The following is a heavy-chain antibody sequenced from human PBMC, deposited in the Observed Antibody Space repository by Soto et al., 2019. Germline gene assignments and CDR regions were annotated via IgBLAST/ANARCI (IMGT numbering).Heavy chain of an antibody. CDR1: GFTFSSYW. Sequence: LRLSFAASGFTFSSYWMSWVRQAPGKGLEWVANIKQDGSEKYYVDSVKGRFTISRDNAKNSLYLQMNSLRAEDTAVYYCARRPSITTYDWHFDYWGLGTLVTVS. CDR3: ARRPSITTYDWHFDY. V-gene: IGHV3-7*03. D-gene: IGHD1-1*01. J-gene: IGHJ4*02. CDR2: IKQDGSEK.